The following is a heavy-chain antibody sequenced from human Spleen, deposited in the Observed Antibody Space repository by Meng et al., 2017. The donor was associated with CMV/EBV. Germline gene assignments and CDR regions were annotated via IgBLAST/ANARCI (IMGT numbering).Heavy chain of an antibody. CDR3: ASDMGDYDIWIGNFYGMDV. Sequence: GESLKISCTVSGFTFSNNWMTWVRQVPGKGLEWVANIKHDGSEEYYVDSVKGRFTISRDNAKNSLYLQMSSLRAEDTAVYYCASDMGDYDIWIGNFYGMDVWGQGTTVTVSS. V-gene: IGHV3-7*01. CDR2: IKHDGSEE. D-gene: IGHD3-3*01. CDR1: GFTFSNNW. J-gene: IGHJ6*02.